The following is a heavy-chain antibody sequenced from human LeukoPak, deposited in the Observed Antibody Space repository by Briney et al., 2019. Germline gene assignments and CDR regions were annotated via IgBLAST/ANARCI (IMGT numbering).Heavy chain of an antibody. CDR3: GKRSTSLRGRGNY. CDR2: ISAGGNNT. Sequence: GGSLRLSCAASGFTFSNYDMGWVRQAPGKGLEWVSVISAGGNNTLYADSVRGRFTISRDNSRNAVELQMNSLRAEDTAVYYCGKRSTSLRGRGNYWGQGALVTVSS. D-gene: IGHD2-2*01. CDR1: GFTFSNYD. V-gene: IGHV3-23*01. J-gene: IGHJ4*02.